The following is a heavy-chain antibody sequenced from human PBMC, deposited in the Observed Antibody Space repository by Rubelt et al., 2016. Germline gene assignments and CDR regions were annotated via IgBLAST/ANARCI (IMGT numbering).Heavy chain of an antibody. CDR1: GYTFTSYY. J-gene: IGHJ4*02. V-gene: IGHV1-69*01. Sequence: QVQLVQSGAEVKKPGASVKVSCKASGYTFTSYYTHWVRQAPGQGLEWMGGIIPIFGTVNYAHKFQGRVTITADESTSTAYMELSSLRSEDTAVYYCARGGVYGDGWGQGTLVTVSS. CDR3: ARGGVYGDG. CDR2: IIPIFGTV. D-gene: IGHD3-10*01.